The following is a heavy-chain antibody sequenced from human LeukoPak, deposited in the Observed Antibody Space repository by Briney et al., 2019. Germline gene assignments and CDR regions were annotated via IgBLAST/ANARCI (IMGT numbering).Heavy chain of an antibody. J-gene: IGHJ4*02. Sequence: PGGSLRLSCAASGFTFSSYSMNWVRQAPGKGLEWVSYISSSSSTIYYADSVKGRFTISRDNAKNSLYLQMNSLRAEDTAVYYCAREGMVRGVIITNFFFDYWGQGTLVTVSS. CDR2: ISSSSSTI. CDR1: GFTFSSYS. V-gene: IGHV3-48*04. CDR3: AREGMVRGVIITNFFFDY. D-gene: IGHD3-10*01.